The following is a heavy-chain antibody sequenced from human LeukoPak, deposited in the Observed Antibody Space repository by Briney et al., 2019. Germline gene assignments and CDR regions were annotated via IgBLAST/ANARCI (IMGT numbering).Heavy chain of an antibody. Sequence: ASVKVSCRTSGYTFTSYGISWVRQAPGQGLEWVGWISGYNGNTNDAQKLQGRVTMTTDTSTTTAYMELRSLGSDDTAVYYCARDGSLFSGDYYYGMDVWGQGTTVTVSS. CDR3: ARDGSLFSGDYYYGMDV. V-gene: IGHV1-18*01. J-gene: IGHJ6*02. D-gene: IGHD3-10*02. CDR1: GYTFTSYG. CDR2: ISGYNGNT.